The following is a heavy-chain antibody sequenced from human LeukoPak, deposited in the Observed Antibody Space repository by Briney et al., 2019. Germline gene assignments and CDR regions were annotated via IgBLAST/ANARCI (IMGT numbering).Heavy chain of an antibody. CDR3: ARASGPMYYGMDV. J-gene: IGHJ6*02. CDR1: GDSISSTSYH. Sequence: SETLSLTCTVSGDSISSTSYHWGWIRQPPGKGLEWIGNIYYSGTYYNPSLKSRVTISVDTSKDQFSLRLSSVTAADTALYYCARASGPMYYGMDVWGQGTTVTVSS. D-gene: IGHD5-12*01. CDR2: IYYSGT. V-gene: IGHV4-39*07.